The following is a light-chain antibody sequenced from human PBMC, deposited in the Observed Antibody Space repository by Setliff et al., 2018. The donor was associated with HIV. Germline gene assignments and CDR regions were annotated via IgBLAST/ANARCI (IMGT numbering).Light chain of an antibody. CDR3: SSYTSGSTRV. CDR2: EVS. Sequence: QSALTQSRSVSGSPGQSVTISCTGTSSDVGTYNYVSWYQQHPGKAPKLMIFEVSKRPSGVPDRFSGSKSGNTASLTISGLQAEDEADYYCSSYTSGSTRVFGTGTKVTVL. CDR1: SSDVGTYNY. J-gene: IGLJ1*01. V-gene: IGLV2-11*01.